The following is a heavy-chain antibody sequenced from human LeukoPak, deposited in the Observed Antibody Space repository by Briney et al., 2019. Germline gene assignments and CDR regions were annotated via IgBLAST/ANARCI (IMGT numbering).Heavy chain of an antibody. CDR2: IYYSGST. J-gene: IGHJ6*03. D-gene: IGHD6-13*01. CDR1: GGSISSGDYY. V-gene: IGHV4-30-4*08. Sequence: SETLSLTCTVSGGSISSGDYYWSWIRQPPGKGLEWIGYIYYSGSTYYNPSLKSRVTISVDTSKNQFSLKLSSVTAADTAVYYCATIAAADPDYYYYYYMDVWGKGTTVTVSS. CDR3: ATIAAADPDYYYYYYMDV.